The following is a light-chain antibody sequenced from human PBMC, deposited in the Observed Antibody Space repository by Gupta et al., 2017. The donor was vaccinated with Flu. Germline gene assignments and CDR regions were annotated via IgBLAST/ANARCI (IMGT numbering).Light chain of an antibody. J-gene: IGKJ2*01. CDR2: AAS. Sequence: DIQMTQSPSSLSASVGDRVTITCRTSQSISKYLNWYQQKPGKAPRLLIYAASTLQSGVPSRFSGSGSGSDFTLTISSRQLEDIATYYCQQSDNTPPHTFGQGTKLEIK. CDR3: QQSDNTPPHT. V-gene: IGKV1-39*01. CDR1: QSISKY.